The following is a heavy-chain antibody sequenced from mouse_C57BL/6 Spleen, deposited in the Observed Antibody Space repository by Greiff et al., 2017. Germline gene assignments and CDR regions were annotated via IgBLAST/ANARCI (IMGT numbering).Heavy chain of an antibody. CDR3: ARFHGYYVRAMDY. CDR1: GYTFTSSN. V-gene: IGHV1-12*01. CDR2: IYPGNGDT. D-gene: IGHD2-3*01. J-gene: IGHJ4*01. Sequence: SGAELVRPGASVKMSCKASGYTFTSSNMHWVKQTPRQGLEWIGAIYPGNGDTSYNQKFKGKATLTVDKSSSTAYMQLSSLTSEDSAVYFCARFHGYYVRAMDYWGQGTSVTVSS.